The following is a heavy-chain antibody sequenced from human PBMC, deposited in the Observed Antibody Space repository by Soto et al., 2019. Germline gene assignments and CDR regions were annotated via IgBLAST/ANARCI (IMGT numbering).Heavy chain of an antibody. CDR2: IYYSGST. V-gene: IGHV4-31*03. CDR3: ARENDYYFWSGYVRPLYDY. CDR1: GGSISSGGYY. Sequence: SETLSLTCTVSGGSISSGGYYWSWIRQHPGKGLEWIGYIYYSGSTYYNPSLKSRVTISVDTSKNQFSLKLSSVTAADTAVYYCARENDYYFWSGYVRPLYDYWGQGTLVTVS. J-gene: IGHJ4*02. D-gene: IGHD3-3*01.